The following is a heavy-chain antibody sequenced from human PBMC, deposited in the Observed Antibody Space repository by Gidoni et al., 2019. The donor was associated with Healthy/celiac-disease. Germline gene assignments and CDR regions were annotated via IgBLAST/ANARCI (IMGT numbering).Heavy chain of an antibody. D-gene: IGHD4-17*01. CDR3: AKDRTTVTTLYYYYYGMDV. J-gene: IGHJ6*02. CDR2: ISGSGGRT. Sequence: EVQLLESGGGLVQPGWSLRLPCAASCFTFISHALCWVRQAPGKGLEWVSAISGSGGRTYYADSVKGRFTISRDNSKNTLYLQMNSLRAEDTAVYYCAKDRTTVTTLYYYYYGMDVWGQGTTVTVSS. CDR1: CFTFISHA. V-gene: IGHV3-23*01.